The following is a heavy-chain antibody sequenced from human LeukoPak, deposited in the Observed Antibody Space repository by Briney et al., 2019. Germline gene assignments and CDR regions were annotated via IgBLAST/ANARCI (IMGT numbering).Heavy chain of an antibody. J-gene: IGHJ3*02. V-gene: IGHV3-23*01. D-gene: IGHD2-8*01. CDR3: AKELPLMIPGAFDI. Sequence: GGSLRLSCAASGFTFSSYAMSWVRLAPGKWMECVSAISGSGGSTYYADSMKGRFTISRVNSKNTLYLHMHSLRAEHTAVYYCAKELPLMIPGAFDIWGQGTMVTVSS. CDR2: ISGSGGST. CDR1: GFTFSSYA.